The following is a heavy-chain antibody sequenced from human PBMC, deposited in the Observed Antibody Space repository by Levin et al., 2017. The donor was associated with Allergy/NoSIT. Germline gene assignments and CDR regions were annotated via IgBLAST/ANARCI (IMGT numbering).Heavy chain of an antibody. CDR3: VKRASAQLWDSTPSDY. D-gene: IGHD5-18*01. Sequence: HPGGSLRLSCAASGFSFDHYAMHWVRQAPGKGLEWVSGISWNSVVIGYADSVKGRFTISRDNAKISLYLQMNSLRPEDTAFYYCVKRASAQLWDSTPSDYWGQGALVTVSS. CDR2: ISWNSVVI. J-gene: IGHJ4*02. V-gene: IGHV3-9*01. CDR1: GFSFDHYA.